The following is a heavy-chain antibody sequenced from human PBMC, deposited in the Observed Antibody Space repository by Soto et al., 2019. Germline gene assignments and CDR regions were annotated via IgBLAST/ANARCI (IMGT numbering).Heavy chain of an antibody. CDR3: VRFGGAAAGPGDY. D-gene: IGHD6-13*01. J-gene: IGHJ4*02. CDR2: ISSSGTTI. V-gene: IGHV3-48*03. Sequence: EVQLVESGGGLVQPGGSLRLSCVASEFTFSSYEMNWVRQAPGKGLEWVSYISSSGTTIYYTDSVKGRFTISRDNAKMSLYLQMNSLRAEDTAVYYCVRFGGAAAGPGDYWGQGTLVTVSS. CDR1: EFTFSSYE.